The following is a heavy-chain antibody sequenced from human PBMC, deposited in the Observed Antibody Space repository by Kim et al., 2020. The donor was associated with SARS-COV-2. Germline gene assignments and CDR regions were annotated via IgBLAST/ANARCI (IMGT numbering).Heavy chain of an antibody. J-gene: IGHJ4*02. CDR2: INTNTGNP. D-gene: IGHD6-13*01. CDR1: GYSFTNYA. CDR3: AGDIVPGYSSSWNPMGY. V-gene: IGHV7-4-1*02. Sequence: ASVKVSCKASGYSFTNYAMNWVRQAPGQGLEWMGRINTNTGNPTYAQGFTGRFVFSLDTSVSAAYLQISSLKAADTAVYYCAGDIVPGYSSSWNPMGYWGQGTLITVSS.